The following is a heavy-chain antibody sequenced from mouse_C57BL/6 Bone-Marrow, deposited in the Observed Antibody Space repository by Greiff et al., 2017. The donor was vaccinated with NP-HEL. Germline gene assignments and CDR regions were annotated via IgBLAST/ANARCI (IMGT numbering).Heavy chain of an antibody. CDR3: ARQGYGSSYWYFDV. CDR1: GFTFSDYG. CDR2: ISNLAYSI. V-gene: IGHV5-15*01. D-gene: IGHD1-1*01. J-gene: IGHJ1*03. Sequence: EVQLVESGGGLVQPGGSLKLSCAASGFTFSDYGMAWVRQAPRKGPEWVAFISNLAYSIYYADTVTGRFTISRENAKNTLYLEMSSLRSEDTAMYYCARQGYGSSYWYFDVWGTGTTVTVSS.